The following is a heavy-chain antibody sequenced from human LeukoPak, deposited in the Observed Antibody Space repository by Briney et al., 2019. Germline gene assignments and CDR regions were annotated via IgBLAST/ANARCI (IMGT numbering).Heavy chain of an antibody. CDR3: ARLYCDFWSGAGAPYYFDY. V-gene: IGHV5-51*01. J-gene: IGHJ4*02. CDR1: GYTFPYYW. D-gene: IGHD3-3*01. CDR2: IYPDDSDT. Sequence: GESLKISCKGSGYTFPYYWIAWVRQMPGKGLEWMGIIYPDDSDTRYSLSFQGLVTISADKSISTAYLQWSSLKASDTAMYYCARLYCDFWSGAGAPYYFDYWGQGTLVTVSS.